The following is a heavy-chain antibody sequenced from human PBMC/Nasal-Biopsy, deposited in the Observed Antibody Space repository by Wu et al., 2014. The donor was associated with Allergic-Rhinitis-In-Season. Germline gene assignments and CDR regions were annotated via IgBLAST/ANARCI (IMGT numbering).Heavy chain of an antibody. V-gene: IGHV1-18*01. CDR3: ATDPGVNYFDH. CDR1: GYTFSTHG. CDR2: ISTQNGNT. Sequence: VKVSCKTSGYTFSTHGISWVRQAPGQGLEWMGWISTQNGNTNYAQHFKGRVTMTTDTVTIAYLELRSLRSDDTAIYFCATDPGVNYFDHWGQGTLVAVSS. J-gene: IGHJ4*02.